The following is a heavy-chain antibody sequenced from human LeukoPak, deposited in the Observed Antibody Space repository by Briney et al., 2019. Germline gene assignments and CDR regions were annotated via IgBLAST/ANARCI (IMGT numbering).Heavy chain of an antibody. D-gene: IGHD4-17*01. V-gene: IGHV3-21*01. CDR2: ISSSSSYV. CDR1: GFTFSSYG. CDR3: AREGMTTVTALDY. J-gene: IGHJ4*02. Sequence: GGSLRLSCEASGFTFSSYGMHWVRQAPGKGLEWVSSISSSSSYVYYADSVKGRFTISRDNAKNSLYLQMNSLRAEDTAVYYCAREGMTTVTALDYWGQGTLVTVSS.